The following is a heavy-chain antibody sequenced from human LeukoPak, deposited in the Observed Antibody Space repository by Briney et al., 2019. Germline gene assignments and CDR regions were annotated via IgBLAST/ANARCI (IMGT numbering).Heavy chain of an antibody. CDR1: GFTFSSYW. V-gene: IGHV3-7*04. D-gene: IGHD2-21*01. Sequence: PGGSLRLSCAASGFTFSSYWMSWVRQAPGKGLEWVANIKPDGSEKYYVDSVKGRSTISRDNAKNSLSLQMNSLRADDTAVYYCARTKMNSAYFDSWGQGSLVTVSS. CDR3: ARTKMNSAYFDS. J-gene: IGHJ4*02. CDR2: IKPDGSEK.